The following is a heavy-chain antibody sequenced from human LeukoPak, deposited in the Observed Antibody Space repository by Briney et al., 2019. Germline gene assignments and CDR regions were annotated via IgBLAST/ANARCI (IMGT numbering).Heavy chain of an antibody. CDR1: GGSISSYY. V-gene: IGHV4-59*01. CDR3: ARGGWSLDY. Sequence: SETLSLTCTVSGGSISSYYWSWIRQPPGKGLEWIGYIYYTGTTNYNTSLKSRLTMSVDTSKNQFSLKLNSVTSADTAVYYCARGGWSLDYWGLGALVTVSS. J-gene: IGHJ4*02. CDR2: IYYTGTT. D-gene: IGHD6-19*01.